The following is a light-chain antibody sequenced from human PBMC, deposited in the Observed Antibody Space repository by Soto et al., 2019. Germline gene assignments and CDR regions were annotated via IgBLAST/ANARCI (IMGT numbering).Light chain of an antibody. CDR3: NSYTSNSTQV. V-gene: IGLV2-14*01. CDR1: SSDVGGYNY. CDR2: EVS. Sequence: QSVLTQPASVSGSPGQSITISCTGTSSDVGGYNYVSWYQHHPGKAPKLMIYEVSNRPSGVSNRFSGSKSGNTASLTISGLQAEDEADYYCNSYTSNSTQVFGTGTKLTVL. J-gene: IGLJ1*01.